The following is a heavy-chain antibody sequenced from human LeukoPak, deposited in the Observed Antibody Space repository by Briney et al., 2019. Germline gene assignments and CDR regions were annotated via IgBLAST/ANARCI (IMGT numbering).Heavy chain of an antibody. D-gene: IGHD6-19*01. V-gene: IGHV1-69*13. J-gene: IGHJ4*02. CDR3: ARPSGYSSGWADYFDY. CDR1: GGTFISYA. CDR2: IIPIFGTA. Sequence: SVKVSCKASGGTFISYAISWVRQAPGQGLEWMGGIIPIFGTANYAQKFQGRVTITADESTSTAYMELSSLRSEDTAVYYCARPSGYSSGWADYFDYWGQGTLVTVSS.